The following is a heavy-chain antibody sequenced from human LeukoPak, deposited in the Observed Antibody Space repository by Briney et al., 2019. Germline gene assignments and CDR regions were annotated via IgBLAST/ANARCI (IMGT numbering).Heavy chain of an antibody. D-gene: IGHD2-15*01. V-gene: IGHV4-34*01. CDR1: GGSFSGYY. CDR2: INHSGST. J-gene: IGHJ4*02. Sequence: PPETLSLTCAVYGGSFSGYYWSWIRQPPGKGLEWIGEINHSGSTNYNPSLKSRVTISVDTSKNQFSLKLSSVTAADTAVYYCAGGGGYFEYWGQGTLVTVSS. CDR3: AGGGGYFEY.